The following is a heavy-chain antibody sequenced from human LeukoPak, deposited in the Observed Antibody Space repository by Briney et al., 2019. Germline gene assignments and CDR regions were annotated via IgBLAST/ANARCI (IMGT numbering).Heavy chain of an antibody. CDR3: ARGGCSSTSCPTTFDY. CDR2: MNPNSGNT. CDR1: GYTFTSYD. D-gene: IGHD2-2*01. J-gene: IGHJ4*02. V-gene: IGHV1-8*01. Sequence: GASVKVSCKASGYTFTSYDINWVRQATGQGLEWMGWMNPNSGNTGYAQKFQGRVTMTRNTSISTAYMELSSLRSEDTAVYYCARGGCSSTSCPTTFDYWGQGTLVTVSS.